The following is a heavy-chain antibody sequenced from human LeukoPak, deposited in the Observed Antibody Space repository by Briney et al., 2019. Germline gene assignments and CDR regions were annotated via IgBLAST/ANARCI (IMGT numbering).Heavy chain of an antibody. Sequence: ASVKVSCKVSGYTLTELSMHWVRQAPGKGLEWMGGFDPEDGETIYAQKFQGRVTMTEDTSTGTAYMELSSLRSEATAVYYCATHHPGHFWSGYLFDYWGQGTLVTVSS. CDR1: GYTLTELS. CDR3: ATHHPGHFWSGYLFDY. J-gene: IGHJ4*02. V-gene: IGHV1-24*01. CDR2: FDPEDGET. D-gene: IGHD3-3*02.